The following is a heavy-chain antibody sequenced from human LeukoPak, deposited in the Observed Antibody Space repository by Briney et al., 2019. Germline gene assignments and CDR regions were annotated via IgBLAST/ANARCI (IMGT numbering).Heavy chain of an antibody. J-gene: IGHJ3*01. Sequence: GGSLRPSCAASGFTVSSNYMNWVRQAPGKGLEWVTVIYSGGSAYYADSVKGRFTISRDNSKNTLYLQMNSLRADDTAVYFCASQRRVDLGYAFNLWGQGTMVTVSS. D-gene: IGHD2-21*02. V-gene: IGHV3-66*04. CDR1: GFTVSSNY. CDR3: ASQRRVDLGYAFNL. CDR2: IYSGGSA.